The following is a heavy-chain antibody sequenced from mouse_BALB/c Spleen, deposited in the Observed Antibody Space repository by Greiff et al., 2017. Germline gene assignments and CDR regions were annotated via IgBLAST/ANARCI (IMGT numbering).Heavy chain of an antibody. CDR2: IWAGGST. CDR1: GFSLTSYG. J-gene: IGHJ3*01. CDR3: ARDGYYV. V-gene: IGHV2-9*02. D-gene: IGHD2-3*01. Sequence: VKLMESGPGLVAPSQSLSITCTVSGFSLTSYGVHWVRQPPGKGLEWLGVIWAGGSTNYNSALMSRLSISKDNSKSQVCLKMNSLQTDDTAMYYCARDGYYVWGQGTLVTVSA.